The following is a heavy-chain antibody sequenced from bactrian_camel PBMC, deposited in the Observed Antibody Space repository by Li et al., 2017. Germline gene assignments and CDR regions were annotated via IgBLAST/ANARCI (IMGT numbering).Heavy chain of an antibody. CDR1: GVTYDSDY. Sequence: VQLVESGGGSVQVGGSLRLSCSATGVTYDSDYMGWLRQAPGKEREGIAAVDELGVTMYADFVKGRFAVSRDNTRNTLYLQLNNLKPEDTATYVCAARDTTWCSLASSRLYAYWGQGTQVTVS. CDR3: AARDTTWCSLASSRLYAY. D-gene: IGHD1*01. CDR2: VDELGVT. J-gene: IGHJ4*01. V-gene: IGHV3S55*01.